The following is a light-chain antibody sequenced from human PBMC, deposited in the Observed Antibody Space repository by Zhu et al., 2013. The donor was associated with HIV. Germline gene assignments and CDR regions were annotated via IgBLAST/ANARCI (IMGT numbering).Light chain of an antibody. Sequence: SYVLTQPPSVSVAPGKTARITCGGNNIGSKSVHWYQQKPGQAPVLVVYDDRDRPSGIPERFSGSNSGNTATLTISRVDAGDEADYYCQVWDSSSGHVLFGGGTKLTVL. J-gene: IGLJ2*01. CDR3: QVWDSSSGHVL. V-gene: IGLV3-21*03. CDR2: DDR. CDR1: NIGSKS.